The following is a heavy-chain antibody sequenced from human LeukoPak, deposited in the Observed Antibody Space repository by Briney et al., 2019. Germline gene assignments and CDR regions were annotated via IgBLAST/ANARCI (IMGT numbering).Heavy chain of an antibody. CDR1: GFTFSSSA. CDR3: AKGTAVADIYFDY. D-gene: IGHD6-19*01. Sequence: GGSLRLSCAASGFTFSSSAMSWVRQVPGKGLEWVSGISASGGSTSYADSVRGRFTISRDNSKNMLYLQMNSLRAEDTAVYYCAKGTAVADIYFDYWGQGTLVTVSS. V-gene: IGHV3-23*01. J-gene: IGHJ4*02. CDR2: ISASGGST.